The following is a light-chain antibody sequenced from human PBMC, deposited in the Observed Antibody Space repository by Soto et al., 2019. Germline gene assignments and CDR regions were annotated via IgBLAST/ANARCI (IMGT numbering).Light chain of an antibody. CDR3: QQYNSPWFT. J-gene: IGKJ3*01. CDR1: QNINNW. Sequence: DIQMTQSPSTLSASVGDRVTITCRASQNINNWLAWYQQKPGKAPKVLIYDASSLESGVPSRFSGSGSGTEFTLTISSLQPDDFATYYCQQYNSPWFTFGPGTKVDIK. CDR2: DAS. V-gene: IGKV1-5*01.